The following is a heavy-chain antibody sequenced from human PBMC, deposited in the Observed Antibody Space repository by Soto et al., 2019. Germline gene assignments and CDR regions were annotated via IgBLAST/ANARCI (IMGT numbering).Heavy chain of an antibody. V-gene: IGHV1-69*12. CDR3: ARAIVDTAMVTGNWFDP. Sequence: QVQLVQSGAEVKKPGSSVKVSCKASGGTFSSYAISWVRQAPGQGLEWMGGIIPIFGTANYAQKFQGRVTITADESTSTAYMELSSLRSEDTAVYYCARAIVDTAMVTGNWFDPWGQGTLVTVSS. CDR1: GGTFSSYA. CDR2: IIPIFGTA. D-gene: IGHD5-18*01. J-gene: IGHJ5*02.